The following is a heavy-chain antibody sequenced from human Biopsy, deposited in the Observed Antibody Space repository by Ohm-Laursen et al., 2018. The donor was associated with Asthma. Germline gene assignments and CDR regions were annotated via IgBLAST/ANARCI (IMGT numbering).Heavy chain of an antibody. D-gene: IGHD6-13*01. V-gene: IGHV4-39*01. CDR1: SGSGGYMRSGNYY. J-gene: IGHJ6*02. CDR3: VRGSSSWHHGPFHYYYGLDV. Sequence: GTLSLTCSLSSGSGGYMRSGNYYWGWIRQPPGKGLEWIGSIYYSGTTYYNPSLEGRYTVSADTSKNQVSRKLTSGTAADTAVYYCVRGSSSWHHGPFHYYYGLDVWGQGTTATVSS. CDR2: IYYSGTT.